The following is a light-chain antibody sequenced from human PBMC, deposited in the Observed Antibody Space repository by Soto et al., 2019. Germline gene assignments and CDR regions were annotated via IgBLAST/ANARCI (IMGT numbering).Light chain of an antibody. J-gene: IGKJ4*01. Sequence: EIVLTQSPGTLSLSPGERATLSFRASQSLSSTYLAWYQQKPGQAPRVLIYGASSRATGIPDRFSGSGSGTDFTLTINRLEPEDFAISYCQQYGSSPLTFGGGTRVEIK. CDR2: GAS. CDR1: QSLSSTY. CDR3: QQYGSSPLT. V-gene: IGKV3-20*01.